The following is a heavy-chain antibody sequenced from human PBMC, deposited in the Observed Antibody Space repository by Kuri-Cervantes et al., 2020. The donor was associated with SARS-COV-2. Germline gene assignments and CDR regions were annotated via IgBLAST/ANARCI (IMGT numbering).Heavy chain of an antibody. CDR1: GFTFSSYA. CDR3: AREGGGGYYGWFDP. V-gene: IGHV3-30-3*01. Sequence: GESLKIFCAASGFTFSSYAMHWVRQAPGKGLEWVAVISYDGSNKYYADPVKGRFTISRDNSKNTLYLQMNSLRAEDTAVYYCAREGGGGYYGWFDPWGQGTLVTVSS. CDR2: ISYDGSNK. D-gene: IGHD1-26*01. J-gene: IGHJ5*02.